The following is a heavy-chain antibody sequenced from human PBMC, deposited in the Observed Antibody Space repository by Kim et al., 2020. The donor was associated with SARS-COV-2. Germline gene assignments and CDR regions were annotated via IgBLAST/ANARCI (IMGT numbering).Heavy chain of an antibody. V-gene: IGHV3-23*01. D-gene: IGHD6-13*01. Sequence: YFTDSVKGRFTISRDNSKNTLYLQMNSLRAEDTAVYYCAKSQGGSWYWDYWGQGILVTVSS. CDR3: AKSQGGSWYWDY. J-gene: IGHJ4*02.